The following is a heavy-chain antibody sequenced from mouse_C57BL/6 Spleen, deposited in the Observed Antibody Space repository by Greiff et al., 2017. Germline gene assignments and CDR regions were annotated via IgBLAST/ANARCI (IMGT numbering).Heavy chain of an antibody. Sequence: EVQGVESGGGLVKPGGSLKLSCAASGFTFSSYAMSWVRQTPEKRLEWVATISDGGSYTYYPDNVKGRFTISRDNAKNNLYLQMSHLKSEDTAMXYCARQQLRLRDYAMDYWGQGTSVTGSS. CDR1: GFTFSSYA. J-gene: IGHJ4*01. V-gene: IGHV5-4*01. CDR2: ISDGGSYT. D-gene: IGHD3-2*02. CDR3: ARQQLRLRDYAMDY.